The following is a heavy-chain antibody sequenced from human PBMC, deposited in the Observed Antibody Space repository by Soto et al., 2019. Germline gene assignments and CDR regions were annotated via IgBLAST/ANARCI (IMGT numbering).Heavy chain of an antibody. CDR1: GGSISTVDYW. J-gene: IGHJ4*02. V-gene: IGHV4-30-4*01. D-gene: IGHD3-16*01. CDR3: ARGPSGAKVDS. Sequence: QVQLQESGPGLVKPSQTLSLTCTVSGGSISTVDYWWSWIRQSPDMGLEWIGHIYDGGRTYNNPSLESLVTMSVDTSKSQLSLTLSSVSAADTAVYYCARGPSGAKVDSWGQGTLVTVSS. CDR2: IYDGGRT.